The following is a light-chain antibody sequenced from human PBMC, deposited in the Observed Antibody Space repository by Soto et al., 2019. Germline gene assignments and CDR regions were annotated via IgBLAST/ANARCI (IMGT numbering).Light chain of an antibody. Sequence: EIVMTQSTATLSVSPGERATLSCRASQSVSSNLAWYQQKPGQAPRLLIYGASTRATGIPARFSGSGSGTEFTLTISSLQSEDFAVYYCQQYNNWPRTFGQLT. CDR1: QSVSSN. V-gene: IGKV3-15*01. CDR3: QQYNNWPRT. J-gene: IGKJ1*01. CDR2: GAS.